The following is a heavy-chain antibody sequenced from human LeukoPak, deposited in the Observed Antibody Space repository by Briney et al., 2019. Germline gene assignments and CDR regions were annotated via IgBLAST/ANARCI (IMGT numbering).Heavy chain of an antibody. CDR1: GFTFSSYA. D-gene: IGHD3-10*01. CDR2: ISGSGGST. V-gene: IGHV3-23*01. Sequence: GGSLRLSCAASGFTFSSYAMSWVRQAPGKGLEWVSAISGSGGSTYYADSVKGRFTISRDNSKNTLYLQMNSLRAEDTAVYYCVHTTVRGASAPDYWGQGTLVTVSS. J-gene: IGHJ4*02. CDR3: VHTTVRGASAPDY.